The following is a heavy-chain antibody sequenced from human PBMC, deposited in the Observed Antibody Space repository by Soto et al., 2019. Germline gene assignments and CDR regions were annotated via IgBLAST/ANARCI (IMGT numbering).Heavy chain of an antibody. D-gene: IGHD3-10*01. CDR2: IKSKTDGETT. CDR3: LTLGDGY. Sequence: EMQLVESGGALVKPGGSLRLSCAASGFGFSYAWMNWVRQAPGKGLEWVGRIKSKTDGETTNYAAAVKGRFTISRDDSKPTLYLQMNCLNHEDTAVYHCLTLGDGYWGQGTLVTVSS. J-gene: IGHJ4*02. CDR1: GFGFSYAW. V-gene: IGHV3-15*07.